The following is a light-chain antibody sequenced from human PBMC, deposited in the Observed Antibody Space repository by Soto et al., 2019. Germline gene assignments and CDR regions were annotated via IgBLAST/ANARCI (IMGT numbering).Light chain of an antibody. J-gene: IGLJ2*01. CDR3: QTWGNGIVI. Sequence: QPVLTQSPSASASLGASVKLTCTLSSGHSNYAIAWHQQQPEKGPRYVMKLNRDGSHSKGDGIPNRFSGSSSGAERYLTISSLQSEDEADYYCQTWGNGIVIFGGGTKLTVL. CDR1: SGHSNYA. CDR2: LNRDGSH. V-gene: IGLV4-69*01.